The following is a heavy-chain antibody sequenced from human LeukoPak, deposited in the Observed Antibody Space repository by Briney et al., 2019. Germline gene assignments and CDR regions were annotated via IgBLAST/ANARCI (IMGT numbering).Heavy chain of an antibody. V-gene: IGHV1-2*02. CDR2: INPNSGGT. Sequence: ASVKVSCKASGYTFTGYYMHWVRQAPGQGLEWMGWINPNSGGTNYAQKFQGRVTMTRDTSISTAYMELSRLRSDDTAVYYCARGPRIQLYPNWFDPWGQGTLVTVSS. CDR3: ARGPRIQLYPNWFDP. CDR1: GYTFTGYY. J-gene: IGHJ5*02. D-gene: IGHD5-18*01.